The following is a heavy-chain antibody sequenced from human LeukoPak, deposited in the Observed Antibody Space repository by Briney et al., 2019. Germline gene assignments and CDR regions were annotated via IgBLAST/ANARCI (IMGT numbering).Heavy chain of an antibody. Sequence: KTSETLSLTCTVSGGSISSYYWSWIRQPPGKGLEWIGYIYYSGSTNYNPSLKSRVTISVDTSKNQFSLKLSSVTAADTAVYYCARTAFSGYYDSSGYYQASYFDYWGQGTLVTVSS. D-gene: IGHD3-22*01. CDR3: ARTAFSGYYDSSGYYQASYFDY. V-gene: IGHV4-59*01. J-gene: IGHJ4*02. CDR2: IYYSGST. CDR1: GGSISSYY.